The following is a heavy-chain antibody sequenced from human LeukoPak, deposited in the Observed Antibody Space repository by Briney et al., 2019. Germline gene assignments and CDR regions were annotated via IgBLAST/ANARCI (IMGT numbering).Heavy chain of an antibody. J-gene: IGHJ4*02. CDR1: GFTFSSYA. D-gene: IGHD5-12*01. CDR3: ARDGDISY. Sequence: GSLRLSCAASGFTFSSYAMHWVRQAPGKGLEWVAVISYDGSNKYYADSVKGRFTISRDNSKNTLYLQMNSLRAEDTAVYYCARDGDISYWGQGTLVTVSS. CDR2: ISYDGSNK. V-gene: IGHV3-30*04.